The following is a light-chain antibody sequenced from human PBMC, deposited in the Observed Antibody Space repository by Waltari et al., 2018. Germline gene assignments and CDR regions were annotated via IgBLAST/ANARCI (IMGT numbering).Light chain of an antibody. CDR3: CSYAGSGSSVV. J-gene: IGLJ2*01. V-gene: IGLV2-23*02. CDR1: SSDFGHYKL. Sequence: QSALTQPASVSGSPGPSITIPCTGTSSDFGHYKLMFGYQQHPGKSPKLIIYEVSQRPSGVSNRFSGSKSGTTASLTISGLQAEDEADFYCCSYAGSGSSVVFGGGTKLTVL. CDR2: EVS.